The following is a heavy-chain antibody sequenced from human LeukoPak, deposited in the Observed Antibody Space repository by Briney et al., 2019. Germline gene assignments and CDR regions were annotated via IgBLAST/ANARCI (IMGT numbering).Heavy chain of an antibody. D-gene: IGHD6-13*01. Sequence: PGGSLKLSWEASGFTFSSYSMNWVRQAPGKGLEWVSSISSSSSYIYYADSVKGRFTISRDNAKNSLYLQMNSLRAEDTAVYYCARGQTGYSSSWSIYWGQGTLVTVSS. CDR3: ARGQTGYSSSWSIY. CDR1: GFTFSSYS. V-gene: IGHV3-21*01. CDR2: ISSSSSYI. J-gene: IGHJ4*02.